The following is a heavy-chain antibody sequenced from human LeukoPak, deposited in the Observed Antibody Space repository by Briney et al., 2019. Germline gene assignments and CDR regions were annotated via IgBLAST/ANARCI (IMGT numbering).Heavy chain of an antibody. CDR1: CYTFTSYG. J-gene: IGHJ5*02. D-gene: IGHD6-25*01. V-gene: IGHV1-18*01. CDR2: ISGHNGDT. CDR3: ARDRHSGYSSVWYDH. Sequence: EASVKVSCKASCYTFTSYGVTWVRQAPGQGLEWMGWISGHNGDTDYAQKLQGRVTMTIVTSTSTAYMELRNLISDDTAVYFCARDRHSGYSSVWYDHWGQGTLVTVSS.